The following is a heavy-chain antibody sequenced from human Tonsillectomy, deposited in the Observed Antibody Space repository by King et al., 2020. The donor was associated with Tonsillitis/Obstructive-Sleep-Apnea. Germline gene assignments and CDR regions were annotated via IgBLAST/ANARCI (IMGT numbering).Heavy chain of an antibody. J-gene: IGHJ3*02. Sequence: TLKESGPTLVKPTQTLTLTCTFSGFSLSTSGVGVGWVRQPPGKALEWLALIYWDDHKRYSPSLRGRLTITKDTSKSQVVLTMTNMDPVDTATYYCAHAQLDYDDSTGYPFAIGGQGTMVTVSS. V-gene: IGHV2-5*02. D-gene: IGHD3-22*01. CDR2: IYWDDHK. CDR3: AHAQLDYDDSTGYPFAI. CDR1: GFSLSTSGVG.